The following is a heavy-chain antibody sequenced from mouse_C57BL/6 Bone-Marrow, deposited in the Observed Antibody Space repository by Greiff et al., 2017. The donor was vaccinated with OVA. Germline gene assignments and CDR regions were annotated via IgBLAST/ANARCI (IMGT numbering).Heavy chain of an antibody. CDR3: ARGAAKDYFDY. D-gene: IGHD6-1*01. CDR2: IHPNSGST. Sequence: QVQLQQPGAELVKPGASVKLSCKASSYTFTSYWMHWVKQRPGQGLEWIGMIHPNSGSTNYNEKFKSKATLTVDKSSSTAYMQLSSLTSEDSAVYYCARGAAKDYFDYWGQGTTLTVSS. J-gene: IGHJ2*01. V-gene: IGHV1-64*01. CDR1: SYTFTSYW.